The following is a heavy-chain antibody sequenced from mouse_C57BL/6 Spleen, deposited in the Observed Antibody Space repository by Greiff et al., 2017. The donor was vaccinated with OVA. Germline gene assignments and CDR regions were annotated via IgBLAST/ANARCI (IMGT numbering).Heavy chain of an antibody. CDR1: GYTFTSYW. D-gene: IGHD1-1*01. CDR3: AARPREITTVVRYYFDY. CDR2: INPSSGYT. Sequence: QVQLQQSGAELAKPGASVKLSCKASGYTFTSYWMHWVKQRPGQGLEWIGYINPSSGYTKYNQKFKDKATLTADKSSSTAYMQLSSLTYEDSAVYYCAARPREITTVVRYYFDYWGQGTTLTVAS. J-gene: IGHJ2*01. V-gene: IGHV1-7*01.